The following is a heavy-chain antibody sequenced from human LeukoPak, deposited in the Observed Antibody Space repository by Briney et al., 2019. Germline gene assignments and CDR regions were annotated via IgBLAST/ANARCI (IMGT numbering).Heavy chain of an antibody. D-gene: IGHD6-13*01. CDR3: ASEPGIAAAGTGAFDI. J-gene: IGHJ3*02. Sequence: SQTLSLTCAISGDSVSSNSAAWNWIRQSPSRGLEWLGRTYYRSKWYNDYAVSVKSRITINPDTSKNQFSLQLNSVTPEDTAVYYCASEPGIAAAGTGAFDIWGQGTMVTVSS. CDR2: TYYRSKWYN. CDR1: GDSVSSNSAA. V-gene: IGHV6-1*01.